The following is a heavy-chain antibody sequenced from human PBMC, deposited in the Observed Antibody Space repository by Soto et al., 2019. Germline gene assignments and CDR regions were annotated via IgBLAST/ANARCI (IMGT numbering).Heavy chain of an antibody. V-gene: IGHV4-30-2*01. J-gene: IGHJ6*02. CDR1: GGSISSGGYS. CDR2: IYHSGST. D-gene: IGHD4-17*01. Sequence: QLQLQESGSGLVKPSQTLSLTCAVSGGSISSGGYSGSWIRQPPGKGLEWIGYIYHSGSTYYNQPLKSRVTISVDRSKNQFSLKLSSVTATDTAVYYCARLYGEFYPDYYYGMDVWGQGTTVTVSS. CDR3: ARLYGEFYPDYYYGMDV.